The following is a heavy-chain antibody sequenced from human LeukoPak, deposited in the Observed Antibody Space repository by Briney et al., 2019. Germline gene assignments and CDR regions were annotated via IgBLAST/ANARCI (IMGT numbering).Heavy chain of an antibody. D-gene: IGHD3-3*01. J-gene: IGHJ4*02. CDR1: GFTFSSNA. CDR2: ISYDGTNK. CDR3: ARSIFGVVLMPLDFDH. V-gene: IGHV3-30*01. Sequence: GSLRLSCSASGFTFSSNAMHWVRQAPGKGLEWVAIISYDGTNKYYADSVKGRFTVSRVNSKNTLYLHMNSLRAEDTAVYYCARSIFGVVLMPLDFDHWGQGTLVTVSS.